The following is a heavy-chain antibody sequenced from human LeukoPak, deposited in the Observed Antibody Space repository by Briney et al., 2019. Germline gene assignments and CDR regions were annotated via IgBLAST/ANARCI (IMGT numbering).Heavy chain of an antibody. V-gene: IGHV3-48*01. CDR2: ISSSTSTI. CDR1: GFTFSSYS. CDR3: ARAYSSGWSPQLSD. Sequence: PGGSLRLSCAAFGFTFSSYSMNWIRQAPGKGLERASYISSSTSTIYYADPVKGRCTISRENAKNSQYLQMNSLRTEAKTAEYCARAYSSGWSPQLSDWGQGTLVTVSS. D-gene: IGHD6-19*01. J-gene: IGHJ4*02.